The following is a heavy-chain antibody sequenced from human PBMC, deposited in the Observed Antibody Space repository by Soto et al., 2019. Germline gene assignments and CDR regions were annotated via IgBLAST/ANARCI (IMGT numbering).Heavy chain of an antibody. CDR2: ISSSSSYI. CDR1: GFTFSSYR. J-gene: IGHJ4*02. Sequence: EVQLVESGGGLVKPGGSLRLSCAASGFTFSSYRMNWVRQAPGKGLEWVSSISSSSSYIYYADSVKGRFTISRDNAKNSLYLQMNSLRAEDTAVYYCARERTGTTDYWGQGTLVTVSS. CDR3: ARERTGTTDY. D-gene: IGHD1-7*01. V-gene: IGHV3-21*01.